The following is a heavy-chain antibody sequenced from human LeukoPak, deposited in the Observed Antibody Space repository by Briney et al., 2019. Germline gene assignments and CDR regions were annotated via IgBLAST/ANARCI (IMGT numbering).Heavy chain of an antibody. CDR1: GGSINTPNYY. Sequence: PSETLSLTCTVSGGSINTPNYYWGWIRQTPGKGLEWIGNIFYSGGTYYSPSLTSRVTISLDTSRNQFSLKLNSVTAADTAVYYCAKSNGYGLLDIWGQGTMVTVSS. J-gene: IGHJ3*02. CDR2: IFYSGGT. V-gene: IGHV4-39*07. CDR3: AKSNGYGLLDI. D-gene: IGHD3-10*01.